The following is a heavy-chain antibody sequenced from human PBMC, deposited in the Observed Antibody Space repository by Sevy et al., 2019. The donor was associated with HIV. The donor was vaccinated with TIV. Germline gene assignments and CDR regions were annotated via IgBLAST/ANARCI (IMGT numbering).Heavy chain of an antibody. CDR3: ATVGLSYCSGASCYQGDWFDP. V-gene: IGHV1-24*01. J-gene: IGHJ5*02. CDR2: SDPQHGET. Sequence: ASVKVSCKVSGYTLSKLSIHWVRQAPGKGLEWMGDSDPQHGETIYAQRFQGRVTMTEDTSTDTAYMELSSLTSEDTAVYYCATVGLSYCSGASCYQGDWFDPWGQGTLVTVSS. D-gene: IGHD2-15*01. CDR1: GYTLSKLS.